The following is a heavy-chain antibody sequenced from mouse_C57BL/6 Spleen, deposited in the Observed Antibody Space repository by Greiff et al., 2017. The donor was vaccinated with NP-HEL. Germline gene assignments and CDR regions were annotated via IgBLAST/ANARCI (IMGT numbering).Heavy chain of an antibody. V-gene: IGHV1-64*01. CDR2: IHPNSGST. CDR3: ASYCGSSLGAWFAY. CDR1: GYTFTSYW. Sequence: QVQLQQPGAELVKPGASVKLSCKASGYTFTSYWMHWVKQRPGQGLEWIGMIHPNSGSTNYNEKFKSKATLTVAKSSSTAYMQLSSLTSEDSAVYYGASYCGSSLGAWFAYWGQGTLVTVSA. D-gene: IGHD1-1*01. J-gene: IGHJ3*01.